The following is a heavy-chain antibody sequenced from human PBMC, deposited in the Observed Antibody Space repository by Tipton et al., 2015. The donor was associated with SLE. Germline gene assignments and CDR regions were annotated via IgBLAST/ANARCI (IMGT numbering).Heavy chain of an antibody. Sequence: TLSLTCTVSGVSLSTNNWWSWVRQSPGKGLEWIAEICHSGSTNYNPALGSRVTISVDKSRNQFSLRLDSVTSADTAVYFCVRDWGVWGQGIPVTVSS. CDR2: ICHSGST. CDR1: GVSLSTNNW. CDR3: VRDWGV. D-gene: IGHD3-16*01. V-gene: IGHV4-4*01. J-gene: IGHJ4*02.